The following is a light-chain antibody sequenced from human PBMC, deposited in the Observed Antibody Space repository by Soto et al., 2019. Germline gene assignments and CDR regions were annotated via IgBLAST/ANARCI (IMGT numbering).Light chain of an antibody. Sequence: EIELTQSPGTLSLSPGERATLSCRASQSVSSSYLAWYQQKPGQAPRLLIYGASSRATGIPDRFSGSGSGTDFTLTISRLEPEDFAVYSCQQYGSSPFTFGPGTKVDIK. CDR3: QQYGSSPFT. CDR2: GAS. V-gene: IGKV3-20*01. CDR1: QSVSSSY. J-gene: IGKJ3*01.